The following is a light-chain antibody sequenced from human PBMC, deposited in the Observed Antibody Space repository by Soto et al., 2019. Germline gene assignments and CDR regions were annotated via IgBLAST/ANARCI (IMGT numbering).Light chain of an antibody. V-gene: IGKV3-20*01. CDR1: QTVAYTS. J-gene: IGKJ1*01. CDR2: GTS. Sequence: EIVLTQSPGILSLSPGARATLSCRASQTVAYTSLAWYQQRPGQAPRLLIYGTSTRATGTPDRFIGSGSGTAFTLTISRLEPEDFAVYYCRQYVPTPRTFGQGTKVE. CDR3: RQYVPTPRT.